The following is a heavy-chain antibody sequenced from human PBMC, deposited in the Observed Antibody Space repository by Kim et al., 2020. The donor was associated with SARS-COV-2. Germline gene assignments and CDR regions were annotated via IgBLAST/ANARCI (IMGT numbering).Heavy chain of an antibody. J-gene: IGHJ4*02. CDR3: ARGGRGGGPDC. CDR1: GFTFNIYE. V-gene: IGHV3-48*03. D-gene: IGHD3-16*01. Sequence: GGSLRLSCAASGFTFNIYEMNWVRQAPGKGLEWVSYIRSSGDTIYFTDSVKGRFTISRGNANNSLYLQMNSLRAEDTAVYYCARGGRGGGPDCWGQGTLVTVS. CDR2: IRSSGDTI.